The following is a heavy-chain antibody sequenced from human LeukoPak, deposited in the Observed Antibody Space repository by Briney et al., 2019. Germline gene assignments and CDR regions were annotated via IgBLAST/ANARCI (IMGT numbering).Heavy chain of an antibody. J-gene: IGHJ6*04. CDR2: INQDGSEK. CDR1: GFTFSSYW. CDR3: ARKAYGLDV. V-gene: IGHV3-7*03. Sequence: GGSLRLSCEASGFTFSSYWMSWVRQAPGKGLEWVANINQDGSEKYYVDSVKGRFTISRDNAKNSLYLQMNSLRAEDTAVYYCARKAYGLDVWGKGTTVTGSS.